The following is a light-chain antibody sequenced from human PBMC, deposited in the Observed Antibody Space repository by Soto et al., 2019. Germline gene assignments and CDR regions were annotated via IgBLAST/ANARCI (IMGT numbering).Light chain of an antibody. CDR3: CSYAGTYTWV. J-gene: IGLJ3*02. V-gene: IGLV2-11*01. CDR2: DVS. CDR1: SSDVGGYKY. Sequence: QSVLTQPRSVSGSPGQSIAISCTGTSSDVGGYKYVSWYQQHPGTAPKLMIYDVSERPSGVPDRFSGSRSGNTASLTISGLQAEDEADYYCCSYAGTYTWVFGGGTKLTVL.